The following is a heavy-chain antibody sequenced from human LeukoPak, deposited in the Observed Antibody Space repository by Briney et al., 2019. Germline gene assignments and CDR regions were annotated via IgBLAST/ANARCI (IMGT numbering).Heavy chain of an antibody. CDR3: ARDSAGNDY. D-gene: IGHD6-13*01. Sequence: SGGSLRLSCATSGFTFSTYWMSWVRQAPGKGLEWVANIKQDGSEKYYVDSVKGRFTISRDNAKNSLYLQMNSLRAEDTAMYYCARDSAGNDYWGQGTLVTVSS. V-gene: IGHV3-7*01. CDR1: GFTFSTYW. J-gene: IGHJ4*02. CDR2: IKQDGSEK.